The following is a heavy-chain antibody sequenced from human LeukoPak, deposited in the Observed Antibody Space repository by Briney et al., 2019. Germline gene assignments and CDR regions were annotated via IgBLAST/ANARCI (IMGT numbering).Heavy chain of an antibody. CDR3: ARDQRDLWSGCYYYYLDV. V-gene: IGHV4-59*01. CDR1: GGSISSYY. CDR2: IYYSGST. D-gene: IGHD3-3*01. Sequence: SETLSLTCTVSGGSISSYYWSWIRQPPGRGLEWIGYIYYSGSTNYNPSLKSRVTISVDTSKNQFSLKLSSVTAADTAVYYCARDQRDLWSGCYYYYLDVWGKGTTVTVSS. J-gene: IGHJ6*03.